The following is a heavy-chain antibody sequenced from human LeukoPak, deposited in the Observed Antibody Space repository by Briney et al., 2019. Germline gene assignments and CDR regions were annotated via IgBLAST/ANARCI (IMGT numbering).Heavy chain of an antibody. J-gene: IGHJ2*01. CDR3: ARDRGYCSSTSCYGPDWYFDL. CDR1: GGTFSSYA. D-gene: IGHD2-2*01. V-gene: IGHV1-69*06. Sequence: GASVKVSCKASGGTFSSYAISWVRQAPGKGLEWMGGIIPIFGTANYAQKFQGRVTITADKSTSTAYMELSSLRSEDTAVYYCARDRGYCSSTSCYGPDWYFDLWGRGTLVTVSS. CDR2: IIPIFGTA.